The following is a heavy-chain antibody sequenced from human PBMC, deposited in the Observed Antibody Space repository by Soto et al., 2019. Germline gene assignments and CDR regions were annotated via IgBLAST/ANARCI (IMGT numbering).Heavy chain of an antibody. CDR2: ISSSSSYI. J-gene: IGHJ3*02. CDR3: ASGEKDIVATIGAFDI. V-gene: IGHV3-21*01. CDR1: GFTFSSYS. D-gene: IGHD5-12*01. Sequence: GGSLRLSCAASGFTFSSYSMNWVRQAPGKGLEWVSSISSSSSYIYYADSVKGRFTISRDNAKNSLYLQMNSLRAEDTAVYYCASGEKDIVATIGAFDIWGQGTMVTVSS.